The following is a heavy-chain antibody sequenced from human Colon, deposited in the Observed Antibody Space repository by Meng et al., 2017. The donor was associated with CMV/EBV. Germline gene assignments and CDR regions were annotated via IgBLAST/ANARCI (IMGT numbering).Heavy chain of an antibody. D-gene: IGHD2-15*01. J-gene: IGHJ4*02. CDR1: GGTFSSYA. V-gene: IGHV1-18*01. CDR2: ISGNNANT. CDR3: ARHLGTLGYCSGANCNPAIY. Sequence: ASVKVSCKASGGTFSSYAISWVRQAPGQGLEWMGWISGNNANTKYAQKFQGKVSMTIDTSTGTAYMELRGLTSDDTAVYYCARHLGTLGYCSGANCNPAIYWGQGTLVTVSS.